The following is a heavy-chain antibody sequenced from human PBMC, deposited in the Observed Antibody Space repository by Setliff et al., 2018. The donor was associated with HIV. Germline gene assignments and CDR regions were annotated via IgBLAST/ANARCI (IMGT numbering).Heavy chain of an antibody. CDR2: IYPDESDS. J-gene: IGHJ4*02. V-gene: IGHV5-51*01. CDR3: ARVDMGYYYDSSGYSHFDH. Sequence: GESLKISCKGSGYSFTSYWINWVRQMPGKGLGWMGVIYPDESDSRYSPSFRGQVTISADKSINTAYLQWSSLKASDTAMYYCARVDMGYYYDSSGYSHFDHWGQGTLVTVPQ. D-gene: IGHD3-22*01. CDR1: GYSFTSYW.